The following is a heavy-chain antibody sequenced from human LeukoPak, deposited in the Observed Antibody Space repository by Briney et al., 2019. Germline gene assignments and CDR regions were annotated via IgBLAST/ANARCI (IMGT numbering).Heavy chain of an antibody. D-gene: IGHD5-12*01. CDR2: ISSSGSTI. J-gene: IGHJ6*03. CDR1: GFTFFSYE. V-gene: IGHV3-48*03. CDR3: ARDRGWGMDV. Sequence: GALRLSCAASGFTFFSYEMNWVRQAPGKGLEWVSYISSSGSTIYYADSVKGRFTISRDNAKNSLYLQMSSLRAEDTAVYYCARDRGWGMDVWGKGTTVTISS.